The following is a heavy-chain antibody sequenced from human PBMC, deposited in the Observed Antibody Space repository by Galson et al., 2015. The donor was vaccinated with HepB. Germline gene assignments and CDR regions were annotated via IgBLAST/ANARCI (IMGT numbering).Heavy chain of an antibody. D-gene: IGHD2-15*01. CDR3: ARDDDTDLYCSGGSCYSLDY. Sequence: SVKVSCKASGYTFTSYGISWVRQAPGQGLEWMGWISAYNGNTNYAQKLQGRVTMTTDTSTSTAYMELRSLRSDDTAVYYCARDDDTDLYCSGGSCYSLDYWGQGTLVTVSS. CDR1: GYTFTSYG. CDR2: ISAYNGNT. V-gene: IGHV1-18*01. J-gene: IGHJ4*02.